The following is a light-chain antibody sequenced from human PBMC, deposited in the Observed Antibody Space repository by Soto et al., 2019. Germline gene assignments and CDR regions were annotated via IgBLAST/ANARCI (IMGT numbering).Light chain of an antibody. Sequence: DIVITHAPVSSHVTLLHQASISLSSSQSLVHRDGNTYLSWLQQRPGQPPRLLIYKISNRFPGVPDRFSGSGAGTDFTLTISSLLPEDFATYFCLQYDNLPYTCGQG. CDR2: KIS. V-gene: IGKV2-24*01. CDR1: QSLVHRDGNTY. CDR3: LQYDNLPYT. J-gene: IGKJ2*01.